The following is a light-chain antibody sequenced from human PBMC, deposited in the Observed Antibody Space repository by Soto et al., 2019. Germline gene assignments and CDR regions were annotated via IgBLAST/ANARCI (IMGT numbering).Light chain of an antibody. CDR3: QQYGISPRT. J-gene: IGKJ1*01. CDR2: GAS. CDR1: QSVSSNF. V-gene: IGKV3-20*01. Sequence: EIVLTQSPGTLSLSPGESATLSCRASQSVSSNFLAWFQQKPGQAPRLLIYGASSRATGIPDRFSGSGSGTDFTLTISRLEPEDFAVYSCQQYGISPRTFGQGTKVEIK.